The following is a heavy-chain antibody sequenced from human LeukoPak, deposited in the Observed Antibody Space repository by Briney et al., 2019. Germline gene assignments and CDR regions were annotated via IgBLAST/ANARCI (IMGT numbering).Heavy chain of an antibody. Sequence: SETLSLTCTVSGGSISSSSYYWGWIRQPPGKGLEWIGSIYYSGSTYYNPSLKSRVTISVDTSKNQFSLKLSSVTAADTAVYYRARRGASLDPWGQGTLVTVSS. CDR3: ARRGASLDP. CDR2: IYYSGST. J-gene: IGHJ5*02. V-gene: IGHV4-39*01. CDR1: GGSISSSSYY. D-gene: IGHD3-10*01.